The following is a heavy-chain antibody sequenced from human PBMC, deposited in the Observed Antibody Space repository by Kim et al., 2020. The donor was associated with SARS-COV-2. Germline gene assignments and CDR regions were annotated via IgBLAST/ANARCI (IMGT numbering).Heavy chain of an antibody. CDR3: ARDGIIGFNDAFDI. V-gene: IGHV3-33*01. CDR2: IWSDGSNE. CDR1: GFTFSRYG. Sequence: GGFLRLSCAASGFTFSRYGMHWVRQAPGKGLEWVAVIWSDGSNENYGDSVKGRFTISRDNSKNTLYLDMNNLRAEDTAVYYCARDGIIGFNDAFDIWGQG. D-gene: IGHD1-20*01. J-gene: IGHJ3*02.